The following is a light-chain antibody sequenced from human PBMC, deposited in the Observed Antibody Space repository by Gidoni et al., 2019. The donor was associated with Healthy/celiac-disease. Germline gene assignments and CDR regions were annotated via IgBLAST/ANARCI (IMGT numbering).Light chain of an antibody. CDR1: QSISSW. J-gene: IGKJ1*01. CDR3: QQYYSYSWT. CDR2: KAS. Sequence: DIQMTQSPATLSASGGDRVTITCRASQSISSWLAWYQQQPGKAPKLLIYKASSLESGGPSRFRGRGSGTAFSLPISSLQPSDFATYYCQQYYSYSWTFGQGTKVEIK. V-gene: IGKV1-5*03.